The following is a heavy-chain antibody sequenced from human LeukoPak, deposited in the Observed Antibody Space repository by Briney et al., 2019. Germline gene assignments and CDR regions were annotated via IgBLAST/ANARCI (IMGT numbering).Heavy chain of an antibody. D-gene: IGHD2-15*01. Sequence: SETLSLTCTVSGYSISSGYYWGWIRQPPGKGLEWIGSIYHSGSTYYNPSLKSRVTISVDTSKNQFSLQLNSVTPEDTAVYYCARASAYCSGGSCYHFDYWGQGTLVTVSS. CDR3: ARASAYCSGGSCYHFDY. CDR2: IYHSGST. CDR1: GYSISSGYY. V-gene: IGHV4-38-2*02. J-gene: IGHJ4*02.